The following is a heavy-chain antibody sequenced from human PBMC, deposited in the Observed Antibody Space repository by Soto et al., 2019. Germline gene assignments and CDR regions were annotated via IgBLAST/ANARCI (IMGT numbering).Heavy chain of an antibody. J-gene: IGHJ5*02. CDR1: GDSVSSNSAA. D-gene: IGHD2-15*01. CDR3: ARGPRYCSGGSCYSLYWFDP. CDR2: TYYRSKWYN. V-gene: IGHV6-1*01. Sequence: QPLSLTFAISGDSVSSNSAACNLIRHSPSRGLEWLGRTYYRSKWYNDYAVSVKSQITINPDTSKNQFSLQLNSVTPEDTAVYYCARGPRYCSGGSCYSLYWFDPWGQGTLVTVSS.